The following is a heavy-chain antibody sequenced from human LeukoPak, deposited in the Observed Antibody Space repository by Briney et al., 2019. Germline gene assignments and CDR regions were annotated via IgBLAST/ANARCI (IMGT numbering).Heavy chain of an antibody. V-gene: IGHV4-30-4*01. CDR1: GVSISSGDYY. CDR3: ARAFLTVGDALDI. J-gene: IGHJ3*02. Sequence: SETLSLTCTVSGVSISSGDYYWSWIRPPPGKGLEWIGYIYYSGTTYYSPSLKSRVTISVDTSKNQFSLKLSSVTAADTAVYYCARAFLTVGDALDIWGQGTMVTVSS. CDR2: IYYSGTT. D-gene: IGHD1-26*01.